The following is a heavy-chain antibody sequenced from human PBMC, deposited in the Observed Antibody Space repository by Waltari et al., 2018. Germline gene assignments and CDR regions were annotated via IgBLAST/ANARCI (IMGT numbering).Heavy chain of an antibody. D-gene: IGHD3-10*01. Sequence: QVQLQESGPGLVKASETLSLICSVTGDSISRYYWSWIRQPPGKGLEWIVYISTSGSTNYNPSLKSRVTISVDTSKNQFSLKLGSVTAADTALYYCARDYYYGSGSLDSWGQGALVTVSS. CDR2: ISTSGST. CDR1: GDSISRYY. J-gene: IGHJ4*02. V-gene: IGHV4-4*09. CDR3: ARDYYYGSGSLDS.